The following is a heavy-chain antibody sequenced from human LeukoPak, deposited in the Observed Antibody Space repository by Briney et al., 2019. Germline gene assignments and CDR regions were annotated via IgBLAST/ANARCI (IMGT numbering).Heavy chain of an antibody. CDR3: ARKVAMGRDAFDI. V-gene: IGHV5-51*01. CDR2: IYPADSDI. D-gene: IGHD5-18*01. CDR1: GYSITNYW. Sequence: GESLKISCKGSGYSITNYWIGWVRQMPGKGLEWMRIIYPADSDIRYSPSFQGQVTISADKSTSTAYLQWSSLKASDTAMYYCARKVAMGRDAFDIWGLGTMVTVSS. J-gene: IGHJ3*02.